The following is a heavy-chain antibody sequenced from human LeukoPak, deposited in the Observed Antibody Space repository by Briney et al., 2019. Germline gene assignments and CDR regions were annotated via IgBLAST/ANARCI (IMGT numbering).Heavy chain of an antibody. CDR3: AREAGNTQYFDY. V-gene: IGHV4-4*07. D-gene: IGHD1-1*01. J-gene: IGHJ4*02. Sequence: SETPSLTCTVSGGSISSYYWSWIRQPAGKGLEWIGRIYTSGSTNYNPSLKSRVTMSVDTSKNQFSLKLSSVTAADTAMYYCAREAGNTQYFDYWGQGTLVTVSS. CDR1: GGSISSYY. CDR2: IYTSGST.